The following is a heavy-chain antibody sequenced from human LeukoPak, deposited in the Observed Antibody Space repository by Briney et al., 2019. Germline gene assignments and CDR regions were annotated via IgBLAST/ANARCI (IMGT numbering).Heavy chain of an antibody. D-gene: IGHD2-21*01. Sequence: SETLSLTCIVSGGSISGYHWSWVRRPPGKGLEYISFIYYNGDTNYNPSLKSRVTMSVDTSKNQFSLKLSSVTAADTAVYYCARLGDCGHDCYSHDYWGQGTLVTVSS. CDR1: GGSISGYH. V-gene: IGHV4-59*08. J-gene: IGHJ4*02. CDR2: IYYNGDT. CDR3: ARLGDCGHDCYSHDY.